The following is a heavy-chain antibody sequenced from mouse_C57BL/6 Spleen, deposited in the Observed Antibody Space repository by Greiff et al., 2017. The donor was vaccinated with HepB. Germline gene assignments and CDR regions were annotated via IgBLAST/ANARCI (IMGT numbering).Heavy chain of an antibody. J-gene: IGHJ4*01. D-gene: IGHD1-1*01. V-gene: IGHV1-9*01. Sequence: QVQLQQSGAELMKPGASVKLSCKATGYTFTGYWIEWVKQRPGHGLEWIGEILPGSGSTNYNEKFKGKATFTADISSNTAYMQLSSLTTEDSAIYYCARLGGGSRVPYAMDYWGQGTSVTVSS. CDR3: ARLGGGSRVPYAMDY. CDR2: ILPGSGST. CDR1: GYTFTGYW.